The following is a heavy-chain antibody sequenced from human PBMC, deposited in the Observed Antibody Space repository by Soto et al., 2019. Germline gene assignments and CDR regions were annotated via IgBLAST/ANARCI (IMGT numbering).Heavy chain of an antibody. CDR2: MNPNSGNT. D-gene: IGHD6-19*01. Sequence: QVQLVQSGAEVKKPGASVKVSCKASGYTFTSYDINWVRQATGQGLERMGWMNPNSGNTGYAQKVQGRVTMTRNTSRITVYMELSMLRSEHTAVYYCARRWGRGWCGGHDAFDIWGRGTMVSVS. V-gene: IGHV1-8*01. CDR3: ARRWGRGWCGGHDAFDI. CDR1: GYTFTSYD. J-gene: IGHJ3*02.